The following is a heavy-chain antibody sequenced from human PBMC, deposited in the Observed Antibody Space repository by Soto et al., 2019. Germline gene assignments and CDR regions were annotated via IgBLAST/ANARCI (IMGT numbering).Heavy chain of an antibody. CDR1: GLTFSNFA. D-gene: IGHD2-2*01. V-gene: IGHV3-23*01. CDR3: AKDTSSSPYYMDV. Sequence: EVQVLESGGGSVQPGGSLRLSCAASGLTFSNFAMSWVRHAPGKGLEWVSEITGSTGTTYSADFVKGRFIISRDNSKNTVHLQMNSLRAEDTAVYYCAKDTSSSPYYMDVWGKGTTVTVSS. CDR2: ITGSTGTT. J-gene: IGHJ6*03.